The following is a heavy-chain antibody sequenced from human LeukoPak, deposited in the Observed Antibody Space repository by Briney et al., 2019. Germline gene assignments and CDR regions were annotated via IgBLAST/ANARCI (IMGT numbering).Heavy chain of an antibody. CDR2: INTNTGNP. CDR3: ARLSGNNNLGYSSGVGADY. D-gene: IGHD6-19*01. J-gene: IGHJ4*02. CDR1: GYTFTSYG. V-gene: IGHV7-4-1*02. Sequence: GASVKVSCKASGYTFTSYGISWVRQAPGQGLEWMGWINTNTGNPTYAQGFTGRFVFSLDTSVSTAYLQISSLKAEDTAVYYCARLSGNNNLGYSSGVGADYWGQGTLVTVSS.